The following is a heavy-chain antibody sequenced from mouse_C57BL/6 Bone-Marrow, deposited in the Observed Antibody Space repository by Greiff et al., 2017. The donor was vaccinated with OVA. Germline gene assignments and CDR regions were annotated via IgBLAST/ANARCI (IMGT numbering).Heavy chain of an antibody. CDR1: GYTFTSYW. CDR2: IDPSDSYT. D-gene: IGHD1-1*01. V-gene: IGHV1-69*01. J-gene: IGHJ4*01. CDR3: ASFTTVVAGYAMDY. Sequence: QVQLQQPGAELVMPGASVKLSCKASGYTFTSYWMHWVKQRPGQGLEWIGEIDPSDSYTNYNQKFKGKSTLTVDKSSSTAYMQLSSLTSEDSAVYYCASFTTVVAGYAMDYWGQGTSVTVSS.